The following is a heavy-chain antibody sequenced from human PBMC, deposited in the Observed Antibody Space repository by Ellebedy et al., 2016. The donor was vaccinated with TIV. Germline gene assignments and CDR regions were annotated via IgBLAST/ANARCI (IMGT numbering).Heavy chain of an antibody. CDR3: ASGSGYFFGF. CDR2: VHYSGST. CDR1: GGSISNYY. Sequence: SETLSLTCTVSGGSISNYYWNWIRQPPGKGPEWIGYVHYSGSTKSSSSLKSRVTMSVDTSKKQFSLKLSSVTAADTAVYYCASGSGYFFGFWGQGTLVTVSS. V-gene: IGHV4-59*01. D-gene: IGHD1-26*01. J-gene: IGHJ4*02.